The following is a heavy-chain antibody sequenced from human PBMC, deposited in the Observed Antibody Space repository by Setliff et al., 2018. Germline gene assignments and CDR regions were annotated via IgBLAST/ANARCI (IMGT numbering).Heavy chain of an antibody. CDR3: ARMSGFQYIDV. V-gene: IGHV4-61*09. CDR1: GDSISSRRNY. CDR2: IHTSWST. D-gene: IGHD3-3*01. J-gene: IGHJ6*03. Sequence: SETLSLTCTVSGDSISSRRNYWGWFRQPAGKELEWIGQIHTSWSTNYNPSLKSRVTISLDTSKNQFSLSLTSVTAEDTAVYYCARMSGFQYIDVWDKGTTVTVSS.